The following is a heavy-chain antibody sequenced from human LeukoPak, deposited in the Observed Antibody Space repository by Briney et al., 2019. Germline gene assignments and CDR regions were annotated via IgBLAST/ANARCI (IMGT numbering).Heavy chain of an antibody. CDR3: AKYSGYDGASPTDY. CDR2: ISSSSSYI. Sequence: GGSLRLSCAASGFTFSSYSMNWVRQAPGKGLEWVSSISSSSSYIYYADSVKGRFTISSDNAKNSLYLQMNSLRAEDTAVYYCAKYSGYDGASPTDYWGQGTLVTVSS. V-gene: IGHV3-21*01. CDR1: GFTFSSYS. D-gene: IGHD5-12*01. J-gene: IGHJ4*02.